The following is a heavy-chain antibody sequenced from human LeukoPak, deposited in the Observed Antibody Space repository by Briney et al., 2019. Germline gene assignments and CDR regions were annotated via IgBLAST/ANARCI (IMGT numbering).Heavy chain of an antibody. CDR1: GYTFTGYY. Sequence: ASVKVSCKASGYTFTGYYMHWVRQAPGQGLEWMGWINPNSGGTNYAQKFQGWVTMTRDTSISTAYMELSRLRSDDTAVYYCAGGYSYDSHFDYWGQGTLVTVSS. D-gene: IGHD5-18*01. V-gene: IGHV1-2*04. J-gene: IGHJ4*02. CDR2: INPNSGGT. CDR3: AGGYSYDSHFDY.